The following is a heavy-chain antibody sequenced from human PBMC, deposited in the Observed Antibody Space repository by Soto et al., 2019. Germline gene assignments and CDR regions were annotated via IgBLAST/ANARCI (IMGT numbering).Heavy chain of an antibody. V-gene: IGHV4-59*08. Sequence: SETLSLTCTVSGGSISSYYWSWIRQPPGKGLEWLGYIYYSGSTNYNPSLKSRVTISVDTSKNQFSLKLSSLTAADTAVYYCARNDGPGYTFDYWGQGSLVIGSS. CDR2: IYYSGST. D-gene: IGHD5-18*01. CDR3: ARNDGPGYTFDY. J-gene: IGHJ4*02. CDR1: GGSISSYY.